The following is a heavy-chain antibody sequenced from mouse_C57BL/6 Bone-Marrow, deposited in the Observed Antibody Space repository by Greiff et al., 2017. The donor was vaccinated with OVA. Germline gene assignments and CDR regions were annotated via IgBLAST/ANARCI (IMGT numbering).Heavy chain of an antibody. V-gene: IGHV5-17*01. Sequence: VQLKESGGGLVKPGGSLKLSCAASGFTFSDYGMHWVRQAPEKGLEWVAYISSGSSTIYYADTVKGRFTISRDNTKNTLFLQMTSLRSEDTAVYYCAIYYPYYFDYWGQGTTLTVSS. CDR1: GFTFSDYG. J-gene: IGHJ2*01. D-gene: IGHD1-1*01. CDR2: ISSGSSTI. CDR3: AIYYPYYFDY.